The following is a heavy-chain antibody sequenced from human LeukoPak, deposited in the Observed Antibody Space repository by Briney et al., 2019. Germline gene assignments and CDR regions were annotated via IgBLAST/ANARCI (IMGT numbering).Heavy chain of an antibody. CDR1: GGSISSSSYY. CDR3: ARDREQQPPLDY. J-gene: IGHJ4*02. CDR2: IYYSGST. D-gene: IGHD6-13*01. Sequence: PSETLSLTCTVSGGSISSSSYYWGWIRQPPGKGLEWIGSIYYSGSTYYNPSLKSRVTISVDTSKNQFSLKLSSVTAADTAVYYCARDREQQPPLDYWGQGTLATVSS. V-gene: IGHV4-39*07.